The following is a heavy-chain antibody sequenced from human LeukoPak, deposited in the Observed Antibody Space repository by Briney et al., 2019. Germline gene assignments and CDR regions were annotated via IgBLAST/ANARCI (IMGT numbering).Heavy chain of an antibody. CDR2: INSDGSST. D-gene: IGHD3-3*01. V-gene: IGHV3-74*01. CDR1: GFTFSSYW. J-gene: IGHJ6*03. CDR3: ARPLPIFGVDHDYYMDV. Sequence: QPGRSLRLSCAASGFTFSSYWMHWVRQAPGKGLVWVSRINSDGSSTSYADSVKGRFTISRDNAKNTLYLQMNSLRAEDTAVYYCARPLPIFGVDHDYYMDVWGKGTTVTVSS.